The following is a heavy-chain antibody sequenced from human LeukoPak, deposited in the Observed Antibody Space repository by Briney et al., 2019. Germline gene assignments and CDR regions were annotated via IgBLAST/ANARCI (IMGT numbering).Heavy chain of an antibody. CDR2: INPSSGGT. CDR1: GYTFTGYY. Sequence: VASVKVSCKASGYTFTGYYMHWVRQAPGQGLEWMGWINPSSGGTNYAQKFQGRVTMTRDTSISTAYMELSRLRSDDTAMYYCARDREGYYDILTGYYGVGAFDIWGQGTMVTVSS. CDR3: ARDREGYYDILTGYYGVGAFDI. J-gene: IGHJ3*02. D-gene: IGHD3-9*01. V-gene: IGHV1-2*02.